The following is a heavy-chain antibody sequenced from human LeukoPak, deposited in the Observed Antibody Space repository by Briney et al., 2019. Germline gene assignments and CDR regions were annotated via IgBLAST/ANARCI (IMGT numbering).Heavy chain of an antibody. V-gene: IGHV1-18*01. J-gene: IGHJ4*02. CDR3: ARGRSSSWYFISGLFDY. CDR2: ISAYNGNT. Sequence: ASVKVSCKASGYTFTSYGISWVRQAPGQGLEWMGWISAYNGNTNYAQKLQGRVTMTTDTSTSTAYMELRSLRSDDTAVYYCARGRSSSWYFISGLFDYWGQGTLVTVSS. CDR1: GYTFTSYG. D-gene: IGHD6-13*01.